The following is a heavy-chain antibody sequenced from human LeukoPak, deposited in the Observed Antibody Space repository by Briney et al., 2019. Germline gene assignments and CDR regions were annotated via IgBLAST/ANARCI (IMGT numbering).Heavy chain of an antibody. J-gene: IGHJ4*02. CDR3: AHRHDVRGVVVTFDS. CDR2: IYWDDGE. V-gene: IGHV2-5*02. Sequence: SGPTLVNPXQTLTLTCTFSGFSLSTHGVGVGWIRQPPGKALEWLAVIYWDDGERYSPSLRSRLTITKDTSKNRVVLIMTNMDPVDTATYYCAHRHDVRGVVVTFDSWGQGTLVTVSS. D-gene: IGHD3-10*02. CDR1: GFSLSTHGVG.